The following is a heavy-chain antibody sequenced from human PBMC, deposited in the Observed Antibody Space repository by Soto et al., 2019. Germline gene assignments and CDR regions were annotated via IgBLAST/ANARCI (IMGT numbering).Heavy chain of an antibody. D-gene: IGHD3-3*01. V-gene: IGHV4-39*01. CDR1: GGSISSSSYY. Sequence: SETLSLTCTVSGGSISSSSYYWGWIRQPPGKGLEWIGSIYYSGSTYYNPSLKSRVTISVDTSKNQFSLKLSSVTAADTAVYYCARHELEASSYFDYWGQGTLVTVSS. CDR2: IYYSGST. J-gene: IGHJ4*02. CDR3: ARHELEASSYFDY.